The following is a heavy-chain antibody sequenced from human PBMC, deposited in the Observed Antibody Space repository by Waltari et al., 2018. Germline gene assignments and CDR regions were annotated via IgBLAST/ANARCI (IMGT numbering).Heavy chain of an antibody. Sequence: QVQVEQSGSEVKRPGASVRVSCTVPGYTRAGLYIDWVRQVPAKGLEWMGRLDREDGETTYAQHFQGRITVTEDTSTNTAYMGLRTLVSDDTAVYFCHLTGRNIVLAGGSPSFYSYMDVWGRGTTVTVS. CDR3: HLTGRNIVLAGGSPSFYSYMDV. V-gene: IGHV1-24*01. CDR2: LDREDGET. CDR1: GYTRAGLY. D-gene: IGHD2-15*01. J-gene: IGHJ6*03.